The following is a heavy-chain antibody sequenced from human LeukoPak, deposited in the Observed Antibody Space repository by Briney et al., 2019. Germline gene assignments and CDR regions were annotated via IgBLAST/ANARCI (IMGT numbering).Heavy chain of an antibody. CDR3: ARDPEYSSIYSGCYFDY. CDR2: ISYDSSYI. V-gene: IGHV3-21*01. Sequence: GGSLRLSCAASGFTFSTYSMNSVRQAPGKGLEWVSSISYDSSYIYYADSVKGRFTISTDNANNSLYLQMNRLRAEDTAVYYCARDPEYSSIYSGCYFDYWGQGTMVT. D-gene: IGHD6-6*01. CDR1: GFTFSTYS. J-gene: IGHJ4*02.